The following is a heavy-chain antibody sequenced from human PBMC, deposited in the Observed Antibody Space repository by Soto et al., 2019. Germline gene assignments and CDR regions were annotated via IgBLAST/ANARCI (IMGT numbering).Heavy chain of an antibody. CDR1: GFTFSSYE. J-gene: IGHJ5*02. CDR3: ARERYSYSSGNWFDP. Sequence: QTGGSLRLSCAASGFTFSSYEMNWVRQAPGKGLEWVSYISSSGSTIYYADSVKGRFTISRDNAKNSLYLQMNSLRAEDTAVYYCARERYSYSSGNWFDPWGQGTLVTVSS. V-gene: IGHV3-48*03. D-gene: IGHD5-18*01. CDR2: ISSSGSTI.